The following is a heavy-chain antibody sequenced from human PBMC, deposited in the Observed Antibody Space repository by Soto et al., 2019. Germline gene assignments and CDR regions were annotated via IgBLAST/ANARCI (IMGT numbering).Heavy chain of an antibody. V-gene: IGHV3-15*01. D-gene: IGHD3-10*01. Sequence: GGSLRLSCAASGFTFSTAWMTWVRQAPGRGLEWVARIKTTSDGGTIHYAAPVKGRFTISRDDSKDTLFLQMNSLKIEDTALYYCIRDPYGSTWGQGTLVTVSS. J-gene: IGHJ5*02. CDR2: IKTTSDGGTI. CDR3: IRDPYGST. CDR1: GFTFSTAW.